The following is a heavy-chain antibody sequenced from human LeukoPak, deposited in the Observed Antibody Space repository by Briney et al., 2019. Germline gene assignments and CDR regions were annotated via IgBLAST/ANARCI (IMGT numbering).Heavy chain of an antibody. Sequence: GGSLRLSCAASGSTLSGYLMHWVRQAPGKGLVWVSRINFDGSDTSYADSVKGRFTISRDNAKNTLYLQMNSLRAEDTAVYYCTRSLMDWGQGIRVTVFS. CDR3: TRSLMD. CDR2: INFDGSDT. D-gene: IGHD3-16*01. CDR1: GSTLSGYL. J-gene: IGHJ4*02. V-gene: IGHV3-74*01.